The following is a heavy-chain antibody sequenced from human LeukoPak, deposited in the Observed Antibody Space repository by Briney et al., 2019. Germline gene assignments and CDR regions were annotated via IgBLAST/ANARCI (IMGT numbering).Heavy chain of an antibody. CDR3: AREEFPVARFDY. CDR1: GGTFTSYA. V-gene: IGHV1-69*13. Sequence: SVKVSCKASGGTFTSYAISWVRQAPGQGLEWMGGIIPNFGTANYAQKFQGRVTITADESTSTAYMELSSLRSEDTAVYYCAREEFPVARFDYWGQGTLVTVSS. J-gene: IGHJ4*02. CDR2: IIPNFGTA. D-gene: IGHD2-15*01.